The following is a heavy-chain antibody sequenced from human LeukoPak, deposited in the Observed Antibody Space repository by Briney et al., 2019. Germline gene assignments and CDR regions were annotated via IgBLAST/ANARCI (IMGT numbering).Heavy chain of an antibody. CDR1: GYTFSDFG. CDR3: ARGSSSSYNWFDP. J-gene: IGHJ5*02. Sequence: ASVKVSCKASGYTFSDFGITWVRQAPGQGVEWMGWIGAYNDNTNYPQKFQGRVTITTDESTSTAYMELSSLRSEDTAVYYCARGSSSSYNWFDPWGQGTLVTVSS. CDR2: IGAYNDNT. V-gene: IGHV1-18*01. D-gene: IGHD6-6*01.